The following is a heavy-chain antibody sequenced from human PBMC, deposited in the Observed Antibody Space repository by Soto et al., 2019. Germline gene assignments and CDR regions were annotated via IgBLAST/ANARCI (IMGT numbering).Heavy chain of an antibody. CDR2: IYYSGST. D-gene: IGHD2-8*01. Sequence: PSETLSLTCTVSGGSISSYYWSWIRQPPGKGLEWIGCIYYSGSTNYNPSLKSRVTISVDTSKNQFSLKLSSVTAADTAVYYCARGGYCTNGVCYDYYYYYMDVWGTGTTVTVS. CDR3: ARGGYCTNGVCYDYYYYYMDV. J-gene: IGHJ6*03. CDR1: GGSISSYY. V-gene: IGHV4-59*01.